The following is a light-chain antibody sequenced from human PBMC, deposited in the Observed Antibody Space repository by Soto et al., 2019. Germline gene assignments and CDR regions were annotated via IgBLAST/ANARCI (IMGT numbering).Light chain of an antibody. CDR1: QSVSSY. J-gene: IGKJ2*01. V-gene: IGKV3-11*01. CDR3: QQRSNWPPDT. Sequence: EIVLTQSPATLSSSPGERATLSCRASQSVSSYLAWYQQKPGQAPRLLIYDASHRATGIPARFSGSGSGTDFTLTISSLEPEDFAVYYCQQRSNWPPDTFGQGTKLEIK. CDR2: DAS.